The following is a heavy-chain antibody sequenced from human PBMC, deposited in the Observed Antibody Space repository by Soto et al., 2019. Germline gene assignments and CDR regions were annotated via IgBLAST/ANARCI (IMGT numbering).Heavy chain of an antibody. CDR3: AQVTITYGGVIGLVAFDI. D-gene: IGHD3-16*02. CDR1: GFSLSTKGVG. Sequence: SGPTLVNSTHTLTRTCSFSGFSLSTKGVGLGWIRRPRAKALEWLAVIYWDNDRRYCSSLTSRLAITKDTSINQVVITMTALDPVDTATYYCAQVTITYGGVIGLVAFDIWGEGTMVTVSS. CDR2: IYWDNDR. V-gene: IGHV2-5*02. J-gene: IGHJ3*02.